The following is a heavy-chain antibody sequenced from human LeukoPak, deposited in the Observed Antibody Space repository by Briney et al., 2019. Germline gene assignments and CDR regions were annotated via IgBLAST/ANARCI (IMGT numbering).Heavy chain of an antibody. CDR2: INSDGSST. CDR1: GFTFSSYW. Sequence: GGSLRLSCAASGFTFSSYWMHWVRQAPGKGLVWVSRINSDGSSTSYADSVKGRFSISRDNAKNTLYLQMNSLRAEDTAVYYCARDRGYGAYFGYWGQGTLVTVSS. V-gene: IGHV3-74*01. J-gene: IGHJ4*02. D-gene: IGHD4-17*01. CDR3: ARDRGYGAYFGY.